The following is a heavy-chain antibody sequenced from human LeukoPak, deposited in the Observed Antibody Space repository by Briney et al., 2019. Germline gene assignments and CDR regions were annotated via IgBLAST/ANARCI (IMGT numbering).Heavy chain of an antibody. CDR3: ARTYYYGSGSYPWFDP. D-gene: IGHD3-10*01. CDR2: IWYDGSNK. Sequence: GGSLRLSCAASGFTFSSYGMHWVRQAPGKGLEWVAVIWYDGSNKYYADSVKGRFTISRDNSKNTLYLQMNSLRAKDTAVYYCARTYYYGSGSYPWFDPWGQGTLVTVSS. J-gene: IGHJ5*02. CDR1: GFTFSSYG. V-gene: IGHV3-33*01.